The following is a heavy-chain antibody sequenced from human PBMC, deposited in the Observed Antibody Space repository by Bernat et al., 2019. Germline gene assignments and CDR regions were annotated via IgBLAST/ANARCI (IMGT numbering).Heavy chain of an antibody. CDR1: GFTFSSYG. D-gene: IGHD3-3*02. CDR2: ISYDGSNK. V-gene: IGHV3-30*18. Sequence: QVQLVESGGGVVQPGRSLRLSCAASGFTFSSYGMHWVRQAPGKGLEWVAVISYDGSNKYYADSVKGRFTISRDNSKNTLYLQMNSLRAEDTAVYYCAKDAGKPFFEYFQHWGQGTLVTVSS. CDR3: AKDAGKPFFEYFQH. J-gene: IGHJ1*01.